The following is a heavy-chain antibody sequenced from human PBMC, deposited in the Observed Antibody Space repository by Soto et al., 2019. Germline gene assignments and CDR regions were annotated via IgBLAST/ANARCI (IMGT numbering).Heavy chain of an antibody. CDR3: AKDRSGSVSYGLDG. D-gene: IGHD3-3*01. CDR2: LSGSGERT. CDR1: GFTFRSYA. V-gene: IGHV3-23*01. Sequence: EVQLLESGGGLVQPGGSLRLSCAASGFTFRSYAMTWVRQAPGKGLEWVSGLSGSGERTYYAASVKRRFTISRDNSKNTVYLQMNSLRAEDTALYDCAKDRSGSVSYGLDGWCQGTTVTVSS. J-gene: IGHJ6*02.